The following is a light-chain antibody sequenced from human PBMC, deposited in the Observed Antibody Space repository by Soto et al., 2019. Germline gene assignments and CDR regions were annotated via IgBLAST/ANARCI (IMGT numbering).Light chain of an antibody. J-gene: IGKJ3*01. CDR2: YAS. V-gene: IGKV3-11*01. Sequence: EIVLTQSPATLSLSPGEKPTLASRARQSLFRYLAWLQQKPGQAPRLLIYYASKRPTGIPARFSGSGSGTDFTLTISSLETEDYAIYSCHRRRSLPWTFGPGTKV. CDR3: HRRRSLPWT. CDR1: QSLFRY.